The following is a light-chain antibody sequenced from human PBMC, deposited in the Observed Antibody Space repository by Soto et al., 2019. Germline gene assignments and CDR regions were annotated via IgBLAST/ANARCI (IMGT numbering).Light chain of an antibody. Sequence: TQSPSTLSASLGDRVTITCRASQSIRNWLAWYQQKPGQAPRLLVYGASSRATGIPDRFSGSGSGTDFTLTISSLDPEDFAVYYCQQRSNWPPKFGQGTKVDIK. CDR1: QSIRNW. CDR3: QQRSNWPPK. V-gene: IGKV3-11*01. CDR2: GAS. J-gene: IGKJ1*01.